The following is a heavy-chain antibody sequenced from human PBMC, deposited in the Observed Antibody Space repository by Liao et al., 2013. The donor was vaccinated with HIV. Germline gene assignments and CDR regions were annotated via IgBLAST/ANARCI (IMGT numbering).Heavy chain of an antibody. CDR2: IYASGST. CDR1: GGSISRGSYH. D-gene: IGHD3-22*01. J-gene: IGHJ4*02. V-gene: IGHV4-61*02. Sequence: QVQLQESGPGLVKPSQTLSLTCTVSGGSISRGSYHWSWIRQPAGKGLEWIGRIYASGSTNYNPSLKSRVTMSVETSKNQFSLNLSSVTAADTAVYYCARGYDRSGYAMLYYFDFWGQGTLVTVSS. CDR3: ARGYDRSGYAMLYYFDF.